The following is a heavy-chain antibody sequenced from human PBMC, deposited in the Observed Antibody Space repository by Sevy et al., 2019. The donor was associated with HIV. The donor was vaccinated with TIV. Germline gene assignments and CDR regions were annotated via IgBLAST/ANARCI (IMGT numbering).Heavy chain of an antibody. CDR2: IYSGGST. D-gene: IGHD6-19*01. CDR1: GFTVSSSY. CDR3: AREDYSSAWYIGY. Sequence: GGSLRLSCAASGFTVSSSYMSLVRQAPGMGLEWVSVIYSGGSTYYADSVKGRFTISRDNSKNTLYLQMNSLRAEDTALYYCAREDYSSAWYIGYWGQGTQVTVSS. J-gene: IGHJ4*02. V-gene: IGHV3-53*01.